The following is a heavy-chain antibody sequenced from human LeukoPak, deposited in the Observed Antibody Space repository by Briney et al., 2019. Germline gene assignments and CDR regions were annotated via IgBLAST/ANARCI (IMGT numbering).Heavy chain of an antibody. CDR1: GFTFSSYG. CDR2: ISYDGSNK. CDR3: AKAGYCSGGSCKYFDY. V-gene: IGHV3-30*18. J-gene: IGHJ4*02. D-gene: IGHD2-15*01. Sequence: PGGSLRLSCAASGFTFSSYGMHWLRQAPGKGLEWVAVISYDGSNKYYADSVKGRFTISRDNSKNTLYLQMNSLRAEDTAVYDCAKAGYCSGGSCKYFDYWGQGTLVTVSS.